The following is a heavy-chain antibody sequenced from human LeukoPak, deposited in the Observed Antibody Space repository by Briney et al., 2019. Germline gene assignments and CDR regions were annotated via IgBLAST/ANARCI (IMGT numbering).Heavy chain of an antibody. J-gene: IGHJ6*02. CDR2: ISYDGTNK. D-gene: IGHD2/OR15-2a*01. V-gene: IGHV3-30*18. Sequence: PGRSLRLSCAASGFTFTNYAMRWVRQAPGKGLEWVAVISYDGTNKNYPDSVKGRFTISRDNSYNTLYLQMDSLTAEDTAVYYCAKESTTYYYYGMHVWGQGTTVTVSS. CDR1: GFTFTNYA. CDR3: AKESTTYYYYGMHV.